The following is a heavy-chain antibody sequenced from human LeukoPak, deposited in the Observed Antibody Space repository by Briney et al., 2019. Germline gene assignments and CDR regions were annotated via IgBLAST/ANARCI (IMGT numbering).Heavy chain of an antibody. J-gene: IGHJ4*02. V-gene: IGHV3-23*01. CDR3: AKLGSSGWPNFDY. CDR1: GFTFSSYA. D-gene: IGHD6-19*01. Sequence: PGGSLRLSCAASGFTFSSYAMSWVRQAPGKGLEWVSTISGSGGSTYYADSVKGRFTISRDNSKNTMYLQMNSLRAEDTAVYYCAKLGSSGWPNFDYWGQGTLVTVSS. CDR2: ISGSGGST.